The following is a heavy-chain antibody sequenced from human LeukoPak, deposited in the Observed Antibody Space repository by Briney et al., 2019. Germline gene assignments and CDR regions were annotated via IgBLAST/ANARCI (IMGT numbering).Heavy chain of an antibody. CDR3: ARARYLDRVVFDY. D-gene: IGHD3-9*01. Sequence: SSETLSLTCTVSGGSISSGGYYWSWIRQHPGKGLEWIGYIYYSGSTYYNPSLKSRVTISVDTSKNQFSLKLSSVTAADTAVYYCARARYLDRVVFDYWGQGTLVTVSS. CDR1: GGSISSGGYY. J-gene: IGHJ4*02. CDR2: IYYSGST. V-gene: IGHV4-31*03.